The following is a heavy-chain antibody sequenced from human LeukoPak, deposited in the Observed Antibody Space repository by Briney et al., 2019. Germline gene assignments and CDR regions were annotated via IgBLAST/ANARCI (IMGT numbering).Heavy chain of an antibody. CDR3: ARASSGWLFDY. D-gene: IGHD6-19*01. CDR2: IYYSRST. J-gene: IGHJ4*02. V-gene: IGHV4-59*01. CDR1: GGSTRTSY. Sequence: SETLSLTCTVSGGSTRTSYWSWIRQPPGKGLEWIGFIYYSRSTNYNPSLKSRVTISADTSKNQFSLKLNSVTAADTAVYYCARASSGWLFDYWGQGTLVTVSS.